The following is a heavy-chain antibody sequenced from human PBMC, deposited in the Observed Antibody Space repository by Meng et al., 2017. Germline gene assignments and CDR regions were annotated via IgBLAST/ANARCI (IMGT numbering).Heavy chain of an antibody. CDR1: GYTFTSYG. J-gene: IGHJ4*02. CDR2: ISAYNGNT. CDR3: ARVRYYYDSSGYYNASFDY. V-gene: IGHV1-18*01. D-gene: IGHD3-22*01. Sequence: ASVKVSCKASGYTFTSYGISWVRQAPGQRLEWMGWISAYNGNTNYAQKLQGRVTMTTDTSTSTAYMELRSLRSDDTAVYYCARVRYYYDSSGYYNASFDYWGQGTLVTVSS.